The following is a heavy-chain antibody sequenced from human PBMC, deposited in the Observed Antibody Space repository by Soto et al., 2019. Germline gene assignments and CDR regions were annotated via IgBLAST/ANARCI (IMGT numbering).Heavy chain of an antibody. D-gene: IGHD3-9*01. J-gene: IGHJ4*02. CDR1: GFTFSSYG. V-gene: IGHV3-33*01. Sequence: PGGSLRLSCAASGFTFSSYGMHWVRQAPGKGLEWVAVIWYDGSNKYYADSVKGRFTISRDNSKNTLYLQMNSLRAEDTAVYYCARDRLRYFDWGDYWGQGTLVTVSS. CDR3: ARDRLRYFDWGDY. CDR2: IWYDGSNK.